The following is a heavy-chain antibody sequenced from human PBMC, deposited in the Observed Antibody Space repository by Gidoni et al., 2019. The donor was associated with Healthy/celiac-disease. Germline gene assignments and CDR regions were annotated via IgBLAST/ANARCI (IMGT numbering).Heavy chain of an antibody. CDR2: MNPNSGNT. J-gene: IGHJ5*02. Sequence: QVQLVQPGADVKKPGASVKVSCKASVYTFTSYAINWVRQATGQGLEWMGWMNPNSGNTGYAQKCKGRVTMTRNTSISTAYMELSSLRSEDTAVYYCARWDVRGVGWFDPWGQGTLVTVSS. CDR1: VYTFTSYA. CDR3: ARWDVRGVGWFDP. V-gene: IGHV1-8*01. D-gene: IGHD3-10*01.